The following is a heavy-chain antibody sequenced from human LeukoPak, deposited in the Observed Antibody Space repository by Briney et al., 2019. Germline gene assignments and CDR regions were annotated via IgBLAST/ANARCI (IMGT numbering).Heavy chain of an antibody. CDR3: ARDLSGSYFDAFDI. J-gene: IGHJ3*02. CDR1: GFTFSSYS. D-gene: IGHD1-26*01. CDR2: ISSSSSYI. Sequence: GGSLRLSCAASGFTFSSYSMNWVRRAPGKGLEWVSSISSSSSYIYYADSVKGRFTISRDNAKNSLYLQMNSLRAEDTAVYYCARDLSGSYFDAFDIWGQGTMVTVSS. V-gene: IGHV3-21*01.